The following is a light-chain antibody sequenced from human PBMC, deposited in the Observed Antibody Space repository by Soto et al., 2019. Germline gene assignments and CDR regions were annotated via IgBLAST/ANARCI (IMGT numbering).Light chain of an antibody. CDR3: QQYHNWPPWT. V-gene: IGKV3-15*01. Sequence: EIVMTQSPGTLSVSPGERATLSFLASQSINSNLAWYQQKPGQAPRLLIFDASTRATGIPARFSGSGSGTEFTLTISTLQSEDVAIYYCQQYHNWPPWTFGQGTKVDIK. J-gene: IGKJ1*01. CDR1: QSINSN. CDR2: DAS.